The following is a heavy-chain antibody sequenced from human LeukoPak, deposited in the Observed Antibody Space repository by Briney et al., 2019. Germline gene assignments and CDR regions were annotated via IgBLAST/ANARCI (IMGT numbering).Heavy chain of an antibody. J-gene: IGHJ4*02. Sequence: GGSLRLSCAASGFTFSSYGMHWVRQAPGKGLEWVSSISSSSSYIYYADSVKGRFTISRDNAKNSLYLQMNSLRAEDTAVYYCVPVCGGDCYEGVDYWGQGTLVTVSS. D-gene: IGHD2-21*02. CDR1: GFTFSSYG. CDR3: VPVCGGDCYEGVDY. CDR2: ISSSSSYI. V-gene: IGHV3-21*01.